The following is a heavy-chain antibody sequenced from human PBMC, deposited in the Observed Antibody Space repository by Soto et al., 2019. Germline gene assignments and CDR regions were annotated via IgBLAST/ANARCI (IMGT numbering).Heavy chain of an antibody. Sequence: QVQLVQSGAEVKKPGASVKVSCKASGYTFTSFDINWVRQATGQGLEWMGWMNPNSGNTGYAHKFQGRVTMTTNTSISTAYMELSSLRSEDTAVDYCARGSRYSSGRESLDYWGQGTLVTVSS. D-gene: IGHD6-19*01. CDR2: MNPNSGNT. CDR3: ARGSRYSSGRESLDY. V-gene: IGHV1-8*01. CDR1: GYTFTSFD. J-gene: IGHJ4*02.